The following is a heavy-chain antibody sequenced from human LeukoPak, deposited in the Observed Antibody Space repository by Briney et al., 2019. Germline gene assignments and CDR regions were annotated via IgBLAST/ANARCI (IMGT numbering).Heavy chain of an antibody. D-gene: IGHD3-22*01. CDR2: IYYSGRT. V-gene: IGHV4-59*02. CDR1: GGTVCSYY. J-gene: IGHJ4*02. Sequence: SETLSLTCTVYGGTVCSYYWGWHGQPPGQGLEWIGNIYYSGRTNYNPFLKSRVAISVDTSTNPFSLKLTSVTAADTAVYYCARGEDNSDYYPYYFDHWGQGTLVTVSS. CDR3: ARGEDNSDYYPYYFDH.